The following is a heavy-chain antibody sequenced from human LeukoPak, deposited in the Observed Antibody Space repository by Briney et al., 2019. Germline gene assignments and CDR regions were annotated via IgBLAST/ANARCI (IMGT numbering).Heavy chain of an antibody. CDR3: TRGYSYGFH. V-gene: IGHV3-49*03. D-gene: IGHD5-18*01. CDR1: GFTFGDYA. CDR2: IRSKTHSGAT. Sequence: PGGSLRLSCTASGFTFGDYAMSWFRQAPGKGLEWLGFIRSKTHSGATEYAASVRGRLTISRDDSKSIAYLQMNSLKTEDTAMYYCTRGYSYGFHWGQGTLVIVSS. J-gene: IGHJ4*02.